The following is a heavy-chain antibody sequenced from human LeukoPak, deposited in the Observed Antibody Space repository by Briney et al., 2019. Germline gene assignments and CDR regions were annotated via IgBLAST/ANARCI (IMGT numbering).Heavy chain of an antibody. J-gene: IGHJ4*02. CDR3: ARDLAGSIDY. V-gene: IGHV3-74*01. CDR1: GFTFSSYA. D-gene: IGHD6-19*01. CDR2: ISNDGRTT. Sequence: GGSLRLSCAASGFTFSSYAMSWVRQAPGKGLVWVSLISNDGRTTRYADSVKGRFTISRDNAKNTLYLEINSLRAEDTAVYYCARDLAGSIDYWGQGTLVTVSS.